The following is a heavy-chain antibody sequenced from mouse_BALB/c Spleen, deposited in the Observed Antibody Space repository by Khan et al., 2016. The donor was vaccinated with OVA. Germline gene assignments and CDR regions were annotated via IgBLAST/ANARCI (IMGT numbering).Heavy chain of an antibody. D-gene: IGHD2-10*01. Sequence: QVQLKESGPGLVAPSQSLSITRTISGFSLTDYGVHWVRQPPGKGLEWLAVIWSDGGTTYNSALKSRLTITKDNSKSHVFLKMIHIQTDDTAIYFCARQPYYHYNIMDYWGQGTSVTVSS. J-gene: IGHJ4*01. CDR2: IWSDGGT. CDR1: GFSLTDYG. CDR3: ARQPYYHYNIMDY. V-gene: IGHV2-6-1*01.